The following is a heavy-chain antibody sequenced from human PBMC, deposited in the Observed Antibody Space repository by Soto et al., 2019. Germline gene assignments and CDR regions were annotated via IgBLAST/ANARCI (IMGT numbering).Heavy chain of an antibody. V-gene: IGHV1-69*01. Sequence: QAQLVQSGAEVRKPGSSVKLSCKASEGTFNSYAIAWVRQAPGQGLEWMGGIIPYYNTLNYAQKFQDRVTITADDSTNTVYMELSSLRSHDTAVYFCASGASRWSPYFFDSWAQGTLVTVSS. CDR1: EGTFNSYA. CDR3: ASGASRWSPYFFDS. D-gene: IGHD6-13*01. J-gene: IGHJ4*02. CDR2: IIPYYNTL.